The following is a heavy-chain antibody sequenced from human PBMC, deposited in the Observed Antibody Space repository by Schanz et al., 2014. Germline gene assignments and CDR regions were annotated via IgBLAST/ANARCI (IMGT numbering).Heavy chain of an antibody. Sequence: VQLLQSGGALVQPGGSLRLSCSASGFTFSTYAMSWARQTPGKGLEWVSITYSGGSTYYADSVKGRFTISRDNSKNTLYLQMNSLRVEDTAVYYCAMGGYQLHHWGQGTLVTVSS. V-gene: IGHV3-66*01. J-gene: IGHJ4*02. CDR2: TYSGGST. D-gene: IGHD1-7*01. CDR3: AMGGYQLHH. CDR1: GFTFSTYA.